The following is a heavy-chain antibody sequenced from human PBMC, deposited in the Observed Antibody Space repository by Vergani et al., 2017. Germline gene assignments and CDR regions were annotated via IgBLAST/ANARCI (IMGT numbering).Heavy chain of an antibody. CDR1: EYIFGNYW. J-gene: IGHJ4*02. CDR2: IYPADSET. CDR3: ARHATYTDS. V-gene: IGHV5-51*01. Sequence: EVQLVQSGPEMRKPGESLKISCKASEYIFGNYWIGWVRQLPGRGLEWMGIIYPADSETKYSPSFQGQVIISADKSISTTFLQWDSLKASDTALYCCARHATYTDSWGQGTMVTVSS.